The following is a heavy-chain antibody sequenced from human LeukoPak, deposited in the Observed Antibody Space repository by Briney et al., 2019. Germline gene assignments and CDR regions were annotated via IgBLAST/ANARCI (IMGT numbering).Heavy chain of an antibody. CDR2: IHYSGST. CDR3: AREKVRLWLRFYDAFDI. Sequence: SETLSLTCTVSGGSISSSSYYWGWIRQPPGKGLEWIGSIHYSGSTYYNPSLESRVTISVDTSKNQFSLKLSSVTAADTAVYYCAREKVRLWLRFYDAFDIWGQGTMVTVSS. CDR1: GGSISSSSYY. V-gene: IGHV4-39*02. D-gene: IGHD5-12*01. J-gene: IGHJ3*02.